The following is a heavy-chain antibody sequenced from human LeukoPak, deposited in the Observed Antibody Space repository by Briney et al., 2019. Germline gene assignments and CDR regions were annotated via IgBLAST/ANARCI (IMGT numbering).Heavy chain of an antibody. CDR1: GFTFSSYS. Sequence: GGSLRLSCAASGFTFSSYSMNWVRQAPGKGLEWVSSISGSSSYIYYADSVKGRFTISRDNAKNSLYLQMNSLRAEDTAVYYCARDSAAGTIDYWGQGTLVTVSS. J-gene: IGHJ4*02. CDR2: ISGSSSYI. V-gene: IGHV3-21*01. CDR3: ARDSAAGTIDY. D-gene: IGHD6-13*01.